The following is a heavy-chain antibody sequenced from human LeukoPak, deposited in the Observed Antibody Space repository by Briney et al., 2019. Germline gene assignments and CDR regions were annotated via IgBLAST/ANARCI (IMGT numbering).Heavy chain of an antibody. Sequence: PSETLSLTCTVSGGSISSYYWSWIRQPPGNGLEWIGEINHSGSTNYNPSLKSRVTISVDTSKNQFSLKLSSVTAADTAVYYCARVKSRCLKGQGFDPWGQGTLVTVSS. CDR2: INHSGST. J-gene: IGHJ5*02. CDR3: ARVKSRCLKGQGFDP. V-gene: IGHV4-34*01. CDR1: GGSISSYY. D-gene: IGHD3-16*01.